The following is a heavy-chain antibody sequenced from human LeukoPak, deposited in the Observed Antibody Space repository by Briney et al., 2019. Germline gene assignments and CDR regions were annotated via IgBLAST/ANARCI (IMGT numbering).Heavy chain of an antibody. V-gene: IGHV1-24*01. CDR2: FDPEDGET. CDR3: ASQPTRYCSSTSCYFEVYYT. CDR1: GYTLTELS. Sequence: ASAKVSCKVSGYTLTELSMHWVRQAPGKGLEWMGGFDPEDGETIYAQKFQGRVTMTEDTSTDTAYMELSSLRSEDTAVYYCASQPTRYCSSTSCYFEVYYTWGQGTLVTVSS. D-gene: IGHD2-2*01. J-gene: IGHJ5*02.